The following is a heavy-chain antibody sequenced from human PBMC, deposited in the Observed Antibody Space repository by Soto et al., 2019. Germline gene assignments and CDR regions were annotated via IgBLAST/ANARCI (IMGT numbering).Heavy chain of an antibody. CDR1: GFTFSSYA. D-gene: IGHD5-18*01. CDR3: ARYIPGVRYYGMDV. J-gene: IGHJ6*02. CDR2: IGESGTPT. V-gene: IGHV3-23*01. Sequence: EVQLLESGGGLVQPGGSLRLSCAASGFTFSSYAMKWVRQAPGKGLEWVSLIGESGTPTYYADSVKGRFTISRDNSGNTLFLEMYSLRAEDNAVYYCARYIPGVRYYGMDVWGQGTKVTVSS.